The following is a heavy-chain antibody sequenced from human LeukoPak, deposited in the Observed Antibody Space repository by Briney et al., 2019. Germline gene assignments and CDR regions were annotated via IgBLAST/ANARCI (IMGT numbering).Heavy chain of an antibody. CDR1: GFTFSDYY. Sequence: PGGSLRLSCAASGFTFSDYYMSWIRQAPGKGLEWVSYISSSSYTIYYADSVKGRFTIFRDNSKNMVFLQMSGLRAEDTALYYCTKVLWGLTLLSSDYWGQGTLVTVSS. J-gene: IGHJ4*02. D-gene: IGHD3-16*01. CDR3: TKVLWGLTLLSSDY. V-gene: IGHV3-11*01. CDR2: ISSSSYTI.